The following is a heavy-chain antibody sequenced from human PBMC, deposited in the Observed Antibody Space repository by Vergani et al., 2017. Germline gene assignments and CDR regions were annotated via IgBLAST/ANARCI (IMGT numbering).Heavy chain of an antibody. V-gene: IGHV3-7*01. CDR1: GFTFSSYR. CDR3: ARETPNYDFWSGYYFYFDY. Sequence: EVQLVESGGGLVQPGGSLRLSCAASGFTFSSYRMSWVRQAPGKGLEWVANIKQDGSEKYYVDSVKGRFTISRDNAKNSLYLQMNSLRAEDTAVYYCARETPNYDFWSGYYFYFDYWGQGTLVTVSS. J-gene: IGHJ4*02. D-gene: IGHD3-3*01. CDR2: IKQDGSEK.